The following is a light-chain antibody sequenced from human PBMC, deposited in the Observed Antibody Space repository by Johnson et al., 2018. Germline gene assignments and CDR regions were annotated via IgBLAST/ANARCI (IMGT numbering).Light chain of an antibody. Sequence: QSVLTQPPSVSAAPGQKVTISCSGSSSNIGNNYVSWYQQLPGTAPKLLIYDNNKRPSGIPDRFSGSKSGTSATLGITGLQTGDEADYYGGTWDSSLSAGKVFGAGTKVTVI. V-gene: IGLV1-51*01. CDR3: GTWDSSLSAGKV. CDR1: SSNIGNNY. J-gene: IGLJ1*01. CDR2: DNN.